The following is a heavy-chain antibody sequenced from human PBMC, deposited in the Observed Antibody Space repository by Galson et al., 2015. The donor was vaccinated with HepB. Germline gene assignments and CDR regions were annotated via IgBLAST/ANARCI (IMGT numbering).Heavy chain of an antibody. J-gene: IGHJ4*02. CDR1: GFTFSNYA. V-gene: IGHV3-23*01. D-gene: IGHD6-19*01. Sequence: SLRLSCAAPGFTFSNYAMSWVRQAPGKGLEWVSLITGSGGSRFYADSVKGRFTISRDNSKNTLYLQMNGLRAEDTAKYYCAKGVTSAWYRPLDYWGQGTLVTVSS. CDR3: AKGVTSAWYRPLDY. CDR2: ITGSGGSR.